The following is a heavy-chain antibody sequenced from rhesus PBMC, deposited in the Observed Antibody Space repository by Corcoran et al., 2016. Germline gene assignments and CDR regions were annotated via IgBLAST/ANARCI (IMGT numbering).Heavy chain of an antibody. CDR2: ITFSGST. CDR3: ARDGSRAGFDY. V-gene: IGHV4-122*02. J-gene: IGHJ4*01. D-gene: IGHD6-31*01. Sequence: QVQLQESGPGLVKPSETLSLTCAVSGGSISSGYYYWSWIRQPPGKGLQWIGYITFSGSTSYNPSLKSRVTISRATSKNQCSLKLSAVTAADTAVYYCARDGSRAGFDYWGQGVLVTVSS. CDR1: GGSISSGYYY.